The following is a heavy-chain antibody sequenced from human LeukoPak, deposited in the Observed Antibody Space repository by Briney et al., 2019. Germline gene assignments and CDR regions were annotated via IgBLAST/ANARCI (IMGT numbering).Heavy chain of an antibody. D-gene: IGHD5-18*01. Sequence: PSETLSLTCTVSGGSISSGSYYWSWIRQPAGKGLEWIGRIYTSGSTNYNPSLKSRVTISVDTSKNQFSLKLSSVTAADTAVYYCARGFGYSCDLDYWGQGTLVTVSS. CDR1: GGSISSGSYY. CDR2: IYTSGST. CDR3: ARGFGYSCDLDY. V-gene: IGHV4-61*02. J-gene: IGHJ4*02.